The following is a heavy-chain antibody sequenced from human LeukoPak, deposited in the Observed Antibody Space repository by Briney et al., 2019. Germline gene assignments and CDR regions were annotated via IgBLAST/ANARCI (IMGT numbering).Heavy chain of an antibody. CDR2: IYYSGST. CDR3: AREVGESEGRFDY. Sequence: SETLSLTCTVSGGSISSSSYYWGWIRQPPGKGLEWIGSIYYSGSTYYNPSLKSRVTISVDTSKNQFSLKLSSVTAADTAVYYCAREVGESEGRFDYWGQGTLVTVSS. D-gene: IGHD1-26*01. J-gene: IGHJ4*02. V-gene: IGHV4-39*07. CDR1: GGSISSSSYY.